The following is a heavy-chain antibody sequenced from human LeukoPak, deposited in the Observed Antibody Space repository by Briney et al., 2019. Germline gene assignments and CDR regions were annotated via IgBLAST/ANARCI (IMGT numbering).Heavy chain of an antibody. Sequence: ASVKVSCKASGYTFTGYYMHWVRQAPGQGLEWMGWINPNSGGTNYAQKFQGRVTMTRDTSKNQFSLKLSSVTAADTAVYYCARDSPASMVRGVITLFDYWGQGTLVTVSS. CDR3: ARDSPASMVRGVITLFDY. J-gene: IGHJ4*02. V-gene: IGHV1-2*02. CDR2: INPNSGGT. D-gene: IGHD3-10*01. CDR1: GYTFTGYY.